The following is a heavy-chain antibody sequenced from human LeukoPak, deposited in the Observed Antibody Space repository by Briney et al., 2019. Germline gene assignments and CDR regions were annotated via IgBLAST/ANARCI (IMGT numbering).Heavy chain of an antibody. J-gene: IGHJ4*02. V-gene: IGHV1-3*01. D-gene: IGHD3-10*01. CDR2: INAGNGNT. Sequence: ASVNVSCKASGYTFTSYAMHWVRQAPGQRLEWMGWINAGNGNTKYSQKLQGRVTITRDTSASTAYMELSSLRSEDTAVSYCERLNVDYYGSGSYFFDYWGQGTLVTVYS. CDR3: ERLNVDYYGSGSYFFDY. CDR1: GYTFTSYA.